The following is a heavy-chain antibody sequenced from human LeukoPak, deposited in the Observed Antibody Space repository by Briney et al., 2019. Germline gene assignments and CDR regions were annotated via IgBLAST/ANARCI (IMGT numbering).Heavy chain of an antibody. V-gene: IGHV4-59*08. Sequence: SETLSLTCTVSGGSISTYYWSWVRKPPGKGLEWIGYVYYRGTTNYNPSLKSRVTISVDTSKNQFSLKLSSVTAADTAVYYCARSPDSSGYYYYFDYWGQGTLVTVSS. D-gene: IGHD3-22*01. CDR2: VYYRGTT. CDR3: ARSPDSSGYYYYFDY. J-gene: IGHJ4*02. CDR1: GGSISTYY.